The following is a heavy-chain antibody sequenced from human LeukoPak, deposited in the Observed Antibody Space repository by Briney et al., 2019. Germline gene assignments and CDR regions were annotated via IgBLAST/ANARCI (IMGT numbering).Heavy chain of an antibody. J-gene: IGHJ4*02. Sequence: PGGSLRLSCAASGFTFSSYAMHWVRQAPGKGLEWVAVISYDGSNKYYANSVKGRFAISRDNSKNTLYLQMNSLRAEDTAVYYCARDSRRYCSSTSCYTHFEYWGQGTLVTVSS. D-gene: IGHD2-2*02. V-gene: IGHV3-30*09. CDR1: GFTFSSYA. CDR2: ISYDGSNK. CDR3: ARDSRRYCSSTSCYTHFEY.